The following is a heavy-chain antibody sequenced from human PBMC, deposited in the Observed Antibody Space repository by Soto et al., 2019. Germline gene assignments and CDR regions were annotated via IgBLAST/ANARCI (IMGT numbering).Heavy chain of an antibody. D-gene: IGHD2-15*01. CDR2: ITHSGST. V-gene: IGHV4-34*01. CDR3: GCRKSPRISVVAAARGRTCGMDV. Sequence: PAGTLCLTGAVYGRSFSGYRWTWIRQSPGKGLEWIGEITHSGSTNNKASLKSRVTMSMDTSKKQFSLKLASVTAADTAVLYCGCRKSPRISVVAAARGRTCGMDVWGQGTTVTVSS. J-gene: IGHJ6*02. CDR1: GRSFSGYR.